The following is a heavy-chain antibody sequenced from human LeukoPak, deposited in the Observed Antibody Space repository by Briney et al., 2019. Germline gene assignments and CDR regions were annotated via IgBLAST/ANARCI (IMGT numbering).Heavy chain of an antibody. V-gene: IGHV3-7*01. CDR2: IKQDGSEK. D-gene: IGHD1/OR15-1a*01. Sequence: GGSLRLSCAASGFTFSSYWMSWVRQAPGKGLEWVANIKQDGSEKYYVDSVKDRFTISRDNSKNTLYLQMNSLRAEDTAVYFCARSNNAFDYWGQGSLVTVSS. J-gene: IGHJ4*02. CDR1: GFTFSSYW. CDR3: ARSNNAFDY.